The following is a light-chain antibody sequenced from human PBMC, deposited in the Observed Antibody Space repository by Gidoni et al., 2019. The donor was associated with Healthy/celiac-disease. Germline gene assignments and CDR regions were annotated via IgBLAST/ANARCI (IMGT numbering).Light chain of an antibody. CDR3: SSCAGCNNLV. J-gene: IGLJ3*02. Sequence: QSALTTPPSASGSPGQSVSISCTGTSSDVDGYNYVSWYQQHPGKAPKRMIYEGSKRPSGVPYRFSGSTSVNSASRTVSGLQADDYSYFSCSSCAGCNNLVFGGGTKLTVL. CDR2: EGS. V-gene: IGLV2-8*01. CDR1: SSDVDGYNY.